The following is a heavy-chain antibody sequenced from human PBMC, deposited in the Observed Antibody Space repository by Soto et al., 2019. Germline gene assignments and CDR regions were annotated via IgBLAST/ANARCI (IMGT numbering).Heavy chain of an antibody. Sequence: EVQLVESGGGLVKPGGSLRLSCAASGFTFSNAWMSWVRQAPGKGLEWVGRIKSKTDGGTTDYAAPVKGRFTISRDDSKNTLYLQMNSLKTEDTAGYYCTTGYYDSSGYYPDAFDIWGQGTMVTVSS. J-gene: IGHJ3*02. V-gene: IGHV3-15*01. CDR3: TTGYYDSSGYYPDAFDI. D-gene: IGHD3-22*01. CDR2: IKSKTDGGTT. CDR1: GFTFSNAW.